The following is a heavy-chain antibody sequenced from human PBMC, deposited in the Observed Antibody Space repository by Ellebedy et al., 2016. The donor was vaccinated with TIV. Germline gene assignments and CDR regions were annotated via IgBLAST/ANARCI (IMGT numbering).Heavy chain of an antibody. V-gene: IGHV6-1*01. J-gene: IGHJ4*02. CDR2: TYYRSTWYY. D-gene: IGHD6-19*01. CDR1: GDSVSSNSAA. CDR3: ARGIAVAGKGSFDS. Sequence: SETLSLXCAISGDSVSSNSAAWNWVRQSPSRGLEWLGRTYYRSTWYYDYAVSVKSRININPDTSQNQFSLQLNSVTPEYTAVYYCARGIAVAGKGSFDSWGQGALVTVSS.